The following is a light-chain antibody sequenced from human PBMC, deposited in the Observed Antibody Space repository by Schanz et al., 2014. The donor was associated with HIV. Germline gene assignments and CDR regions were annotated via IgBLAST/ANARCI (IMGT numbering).Light chain of an antibody. CDR2: GNS. CDR3: QSFDSSLNGVV. CDR1: SSNIGAGYE. V-gene: IGLV1-40*01. J-gene: IGLJ3*02. Sequence: QSVLTQPPSVSGAPGQRVTISCTGTSSNIGAGYEVHWYQQLPGTAPKLLIYGNSNRPSGVPDRFSGSKSGSSASLAISGLQADDEADYFCQSFDSSLNGVVFGGGTKLTVL.